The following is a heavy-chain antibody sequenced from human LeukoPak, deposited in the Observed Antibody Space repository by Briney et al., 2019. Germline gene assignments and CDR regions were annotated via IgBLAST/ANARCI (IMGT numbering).Heavy chain of an antibody. CDR3: AKALRWLQLPDAFDI. CDR2: IRYDGSNK. J-gene: IGHJ3*02. CDR1: GFTFSSYG. Sequence: GGSPRLSCAASGFTFSSYGMHWVRQAPGKGLEWVAFIRYDGSNKYYADSVKGRFTISRDNSKNTLYLQMNSLRAGDTAVYYCAKALRWLQLPDAFDIWGQGTMVTVSS. D-gene: IGHD5-24*01. V-gene: IGHV3-30*02.